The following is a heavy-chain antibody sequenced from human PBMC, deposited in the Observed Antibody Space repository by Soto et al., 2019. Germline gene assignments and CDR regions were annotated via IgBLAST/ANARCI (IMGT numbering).Heavy chain of an antibody. Sequence: QEQLVESGGGLVKPGGSLRLSCAASGFTFSDFYMGWIRQAPGKGPEWISYITSGGATDHADSVKGRFTISRDNAKNSLYLQMNRLRAEDTAMYYCARDLGRHYYAMDVWGQGTTVTVS. D-gene: IGHD3-10*01. CDR3: ARDLGRHYYAMDV. J-gene: IGHJ6*02. V-gene: IGHV3-11*01. CDR2: ITSGGAT. CDR1: GFTFSDFY.